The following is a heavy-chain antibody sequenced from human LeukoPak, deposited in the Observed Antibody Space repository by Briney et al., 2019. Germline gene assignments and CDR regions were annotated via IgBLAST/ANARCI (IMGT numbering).Heavy chain of an antibody. D-gene: IGHD3-16*02. V-gene: IGHV1-46*01. CDR3: ARAAEGVIVIGYYYMDV. CDR2: NNPSGGST. J-gene: IGHJ6*03. Sequence: ASVKVSCKVSGYTFTSYYMHWVRQAPGQGLEWMGINNPSGGSTSYAQKFQGRVTMTRDTSISTAYMELSRLRSDDTAVYYCARAAEGVIVIGYYYMDVWGKGTTVTVSS. CDR1: GYTFTSYY.